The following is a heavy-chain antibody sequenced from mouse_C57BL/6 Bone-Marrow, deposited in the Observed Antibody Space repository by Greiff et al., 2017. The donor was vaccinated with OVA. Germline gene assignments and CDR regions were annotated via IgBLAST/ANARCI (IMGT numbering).Heavy chain of an antibody. CDR2: INPSTGYT. CDR3: AYYYGSSYYAMDY. D-gene: IGHD1-1*01. CDR1: GYTFTSYW. V-gene: IGHV1-7*01. J-gene: IGHJ4*01. Sequence: QVQLQQSGAELAKPGASVKMSCKASGYTFTSYWMHWVKQRPGQGLAWIGYINPSTGYTEYNQKFKDKATLTADKSSSTAYMQLSSLTSEDSAVYYCAYYYGSSYYAMDYWGQGTSVTVSS.